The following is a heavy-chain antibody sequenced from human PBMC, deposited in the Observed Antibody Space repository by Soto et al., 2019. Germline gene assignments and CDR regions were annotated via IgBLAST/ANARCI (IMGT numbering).Heavy chain of an antibody. Sequence: PSETLSLTCTVSGGSISSGDYYWSWIRQPPGKGLEWIGYIYYSGSTYYNPSLKSRVTISVDTSKNQFSLKLSSVTAADTAVYYGARDPGSYYYCLDVWGPGTTVNVSS. V-gene: IGHV4-30-4*01. CDR2: IYYSGST. CDR1: GGSISSGDYY. CDR3: ARDPGSYYYCLDV. D-gene: IGHD1-26*01. J-gene: IGHJ6*02.